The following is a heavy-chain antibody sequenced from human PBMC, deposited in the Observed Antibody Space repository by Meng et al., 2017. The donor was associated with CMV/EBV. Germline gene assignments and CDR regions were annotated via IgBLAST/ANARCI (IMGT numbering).Heavy chain of an antibody. CDR3: ARDRRGVQLERRGWFDP. D-gene: IGHD1-1*01. Sequence: ASVKVSCKASGYTFTSYGISWVRQAPGQGLEWMGWISAYNGNTNYAQKLQGRVTMTTDTSTSTAYMELRSLRSEDTAVYYCARDRRGVQLERRGWFDPWGQGTLVTVSS. J-gene: IGHJ5*02. V-gene: IGHV1-18*01. CDR2: ISAYNGNT. CDR1: GYTFTSYG.